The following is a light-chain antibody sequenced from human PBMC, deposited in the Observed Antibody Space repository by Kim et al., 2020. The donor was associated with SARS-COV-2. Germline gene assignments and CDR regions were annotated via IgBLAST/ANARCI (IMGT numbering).Light chain of an antibody. V-gene: IGKV3-11*01. J-gene: IGKJ4*01. CDR3: QQRSNWT. CDR1: QSVSSY. CDR2: DAS. Sequence: LALSPGKRATLSCRASQSVSSYLAWYQQKPGQAPRLLIYDASNRATGIPARFSGSGSGTDFTLTISSLEPEDFAVYYCQQRSNWTFGGGTKVDIK.